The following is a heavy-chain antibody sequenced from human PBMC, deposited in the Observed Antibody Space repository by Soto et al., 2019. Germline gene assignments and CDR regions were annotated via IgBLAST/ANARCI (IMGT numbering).Heavy chain of an antibody. Sequence: VASVKVSCKASGGTFSSYTISWVRQAPGQGLEWMGRIIPILGIANYAQKFQGRVTITADKSTSTAYMELSSLRSEDTAVYYCARYPDGPITMTRNDAFDIWGQGTMVTVSS. CDR3: ARYPDGPITMTRNDAFDI. V-gene: IGHV1-69*02. J-gene: IGHJ3*02. CDR2: IIPILGIA. D-gene: IGHD3-22*01. CDR1: GGTFSSYT.